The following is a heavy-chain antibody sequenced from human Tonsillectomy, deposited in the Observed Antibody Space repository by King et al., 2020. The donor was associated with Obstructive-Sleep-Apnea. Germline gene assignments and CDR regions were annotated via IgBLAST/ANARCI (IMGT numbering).Heavy chain of an antibody. D-gene: IGHD3-3*01. V-gene: IGHV4-59*08. CDR2: IYYTGST. CDR3: ARYDDFSPYALDV. Sequence: QLQESGPGLVKPSETLSLTCGVSGGSINSHYWSWIRQPPGKGLEYIGYIYYTGSTNYNPSLKSRVTISVDTSKNQFSLKLTSVTAADPAVYYCARYDDFSPYALDVWGQGTTVTVSS. J-gene: IGHJ6*02. CDR1: GGSINSHY.